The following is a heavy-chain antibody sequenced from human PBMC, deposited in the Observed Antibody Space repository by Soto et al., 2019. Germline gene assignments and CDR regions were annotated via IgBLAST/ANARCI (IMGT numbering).Heavy chain of an antibody. J-gene: IGHJ1*01. D-gene: IGHD1-26*01. V-gene: IGHV3-30*18. CDR1: GFTFSNYD. CDR3: AKVGYVSYYNYFQH. CDR2: ISNDGKNK. Sequence: PGGSLRLSCAASGFTFSNYDMHWVRQAPGKGLEWVAVISNDGKNKYYSDSVKGRFTISRDNSKNTLLLQMNNLRPEDTAVFYCAKVGYVSYYNYFQHWGQGTLVTVSS.